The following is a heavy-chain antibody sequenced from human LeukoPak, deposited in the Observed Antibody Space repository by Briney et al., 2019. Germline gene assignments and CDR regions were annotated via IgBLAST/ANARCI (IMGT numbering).Heavy chain of an antibody. J-gene: IGHJ6*02. D-gene: IGHD3-22*01. CDR1: GGSISSGGYY. CDR3: ARAGGYSYYYGMDV. V-gene: IGHV4-31*03. CDR2: IYYSGST. Sequence: SSETLSLTCTVSGGSISSGGYYWSWIRQHPGKGLEWIGYIYYSGSTYYNPSLKSRVTISVDTSKNQFSLKLSSVTAADTAVYYCARAGGYSYYYGMDVWGQGTTVTVSS.